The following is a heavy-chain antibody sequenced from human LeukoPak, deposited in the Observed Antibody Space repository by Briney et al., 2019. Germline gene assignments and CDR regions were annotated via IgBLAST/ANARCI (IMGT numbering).Heavy chain of an antibody. CDR3: ARDPHYDILTGLDY. V-gene: IGHV3-23*01. J-gene: IGHJ4*02. D-gene: IGHD3-9*01. CDR1: GFTFSSYG. CDR2: ISGSGGST. Sequence: GGSLRLSCAASGFTFSSYGMSWVRQAPGKGLEWVSAISGSGGSTYYADSVKGRFTISRDNSKNTLYLQMNSLRAEDTAVYYCARDPHYDILTGLDYWGQGALVTVSS.